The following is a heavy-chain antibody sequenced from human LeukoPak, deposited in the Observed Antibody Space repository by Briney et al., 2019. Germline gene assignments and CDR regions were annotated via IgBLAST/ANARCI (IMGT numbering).Heavy chain of an antibody. CDR2: IYYSGNT. J-gene: IGHJ3*02. CDR3: VRQPSATAAFDI. CDR1: GGSINSYY. V-gene: IGHV4-59*08. D-gene: IGHD2-2*01. Sequence: PSETLSLTCAVFGGSINSYYWSWIRQPPGKGLGWIGYIYYSGNTNYNPSFKSRVTISVDTSKNQFSLKLSSVTAADTAIYYCVRQPSATAAFDIWGQGTMVTVSS.